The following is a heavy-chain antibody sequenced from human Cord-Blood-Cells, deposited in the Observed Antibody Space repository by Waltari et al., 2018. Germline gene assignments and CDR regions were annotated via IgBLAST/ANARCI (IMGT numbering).Heavy chain of an antibody. D-gene: IGHD3-3*01. CDR1: GYTFTSYG. CDR2: ISAYNGNT. V-gene: IGHV1-18*01. Sequence: QVQLVQSGAEVKKPGASVKVSYKASGYTFTSYGISWVRQAPGQGLEWMGWISAYNGNTNYAQKLQGRVTMTTDTSTSTAYMELRSLRSDDTAVYYCARAGVVIIPYYYYYMDVWGKGTTVTVSS. J-gene: IGHJ6*03. CDR3: ARAGVVIIPYYYYYMDV.